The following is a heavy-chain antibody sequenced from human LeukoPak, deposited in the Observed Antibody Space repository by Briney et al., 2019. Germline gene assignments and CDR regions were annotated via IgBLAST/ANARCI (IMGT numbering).Heavy chain of an antibody. D-gene: IGHD3-22*01. CDR2: INHRGRT. V-gene: IGHV4-34*01. CDR3: ERGRWVYYYDSSGSPGGYFFDY. J-gene: IGHJ4*02. Sequence: KPSETLSLTCAVYGGSFSGYYWSWIRQPPGKGLEWIGEINHRGRTNYNPSLKSRVTISVDTSKNQFSLKLSSVTAADTAVYYCERGRWVYYYDSSGSPGGYFFDYWGQGTLVTVSS. CDR1: GGSFSGYY.